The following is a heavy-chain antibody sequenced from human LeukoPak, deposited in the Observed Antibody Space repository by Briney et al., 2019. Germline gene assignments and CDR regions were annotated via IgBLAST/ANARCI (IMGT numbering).Heavy chain of an antibody. CDR2: INSDGRMT. V-gene: IGHV3-74*01. J-gene: IGHJ3*02. CDR1: GFTFSSYW. D-gene: IGHD2-21*02. Sequence: GESLEISCAASGFTFSSYWMDRVRQAPGKGLVWVSGINSDGRMTSYAESVKGRFTISRDNAKNTLYLQMNSLRAEDTSVYYCARGGSTESPHAFDIWGQGTMVTVSS. CDR3: ARGGSTESPHAFDI.